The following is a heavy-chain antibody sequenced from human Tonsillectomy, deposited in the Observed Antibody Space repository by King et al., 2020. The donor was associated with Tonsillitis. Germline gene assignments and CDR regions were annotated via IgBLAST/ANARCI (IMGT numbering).Heavy chain of an antibody. D-gene: IGHD5-18*01. V-gene: IGHV3-74*01. CDR3: ARDQRYSYGPNPFDY. CDR1: GFTFSSYW. Sequence: VQLVESGGGLVQPGGSLRLSCAASGFTFSSYWMHWVRQAPGKGLVWVSRINSDGSSTSYADSVKGRFTISRDNAKNTLYLQMNSLRAEDTAVYYCARDQRYSYGPNPFDYWGQRTLGTVSS. J-gene: IGHJ4*02. CDR2: INSDGSST.